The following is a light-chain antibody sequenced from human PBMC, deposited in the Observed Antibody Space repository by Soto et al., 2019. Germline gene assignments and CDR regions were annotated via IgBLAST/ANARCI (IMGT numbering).Light chain of an antibody. CDR3: LQYHGFPLT. J-gene: IGKJ4*01. CDR2: AAS. Sequence: AIPMTQSPASLSASVGDRATISCRATQAVRDDLGWYQQKPGKAPKILIYAASSLASEVPSRFSGSGSGTDFTLTISSLQPEDFATYFCLQYHGFPLTFGGGTKVEIK. V-gene: IGKV1-6*01. CDR1: QAVRDD.